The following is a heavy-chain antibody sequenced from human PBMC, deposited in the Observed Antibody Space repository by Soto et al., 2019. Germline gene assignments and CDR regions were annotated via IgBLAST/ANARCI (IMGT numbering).Heavy chain of an antibody. D-gene: IGHD3-10*01. V-gene: IGHV2-5*01. J-gene: IGHJ4*02. CDR3: AHRPSWRFGELLFDY. Sequence: QITLKESGPTLVKPTQTLTLTCTFSGFSLSTSGVGVGWIRQPPGKALEWLALIYWNDDKRYSPSLKSRLTITKDTSKNQVVLTMTNMDPVDTATYYCAHRPSWRFGELLFDYWGQGTLVTVSS. CDR2: IYWNDDK. CDR1: GFSLSTSGVG.